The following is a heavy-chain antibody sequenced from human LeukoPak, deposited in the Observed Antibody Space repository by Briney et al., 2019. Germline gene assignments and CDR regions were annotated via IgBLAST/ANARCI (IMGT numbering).Heavy chain of an antibody. D-gene: IGHD5-24*01. V-gene: IGHV4-59*11. CDR2: IYYSGTT. Sequence: PSETLSLTCIVSGGSISSHYWSWIRQPPGKGLEFIGNIYYSGTTIYNPPLKSRVTISIDTSKHQLSLKLTSVTAADTAVYYCARGPGMATIKDWGQGTLVTVSS. J-gene: IGHJ4*02. CDR3: ARGPGMATIKD. CDR1: GGSISSHY.